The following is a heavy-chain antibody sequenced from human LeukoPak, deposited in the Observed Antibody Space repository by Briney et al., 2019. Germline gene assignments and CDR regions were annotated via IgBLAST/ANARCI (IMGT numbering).Heavy chain of an antibody. V-gene: IGHV1-2*02. CDR1: GSTSTGYY. J-gene: IGHJ3*02. CDR3: AREGILYFGKHQQEWDAFDI. Sequence: ASVKVSCKASGSTSTGYYIHWVRQAPGQGLEWVGWINPNTAVTNYAQRSQGRVTMTRDTTIRTVYMDLSRLRSDDTAVYYCAREGILYFGKHQQEWDAFDIWGQGTMVTVSS. CDR2: INPNTAVT. D-gene: IGHD2/OR15-2a*01.